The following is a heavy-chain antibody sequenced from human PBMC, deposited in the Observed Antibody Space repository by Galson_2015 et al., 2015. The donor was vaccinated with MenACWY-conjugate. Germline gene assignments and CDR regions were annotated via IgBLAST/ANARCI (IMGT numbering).Heavy chain of an antibody. Sequence: SLRLSCAASGFTFSSYWMHWVRHAPGKGLVWVSRINSDGSSTSYADSVKGRFTISRDNAKNTLYLQMNSLRAEDTAVYYCARVRDGYNRFDPWGQGTLVTVSS. V-gene: IGHV3-74*01. J-gene: IGHJ5*02. CDR3: ARVRDGYNRFDP. CDR1: GFTFSSYW. CDR2: INSDGSST. D-gene: IGHD5-24*01.